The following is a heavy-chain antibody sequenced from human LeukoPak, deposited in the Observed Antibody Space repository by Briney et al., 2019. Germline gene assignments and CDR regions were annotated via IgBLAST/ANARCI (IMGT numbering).Heavy chain of an antibody. J-gene: IGHJ4*02. Sequence: PSETLSLTCTVSGGSISSYYWSWIRQPAGKGLEWIGRIYISGSTNYNPSLKRRVTMSVGTSKNQFSLKLSSVTAADTAVYYCARDRGTWNDDGFDYWGQGTLVTVSP. CDR2: IYISGST. D-gene: IGHD1-1*01. CDR3: ARDRGTWNDDGFDY. V-gene: IGHV4-4*07. CDR1: GGSISSYY.